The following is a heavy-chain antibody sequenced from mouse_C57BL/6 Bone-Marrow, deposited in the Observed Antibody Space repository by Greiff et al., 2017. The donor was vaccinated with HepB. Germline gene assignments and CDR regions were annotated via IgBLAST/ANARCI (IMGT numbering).Heavy chain of an antibody. CDR2: INPSSGYT. Sequence: QVQLQQSGAELARPGASVKMSCKASGYTFTSYTMHWVKQRPGQGLEWIGYINPSSGYTKYNQKFKDKATLTADKSSSTAYMQLSSLTSEDSAVYYCCTTVVAKGYFDVWGTGTTVTVSS. V-gene: IGHV1-4*01. J-gene: IGHJ1*03. D-gene: IGHD1-1*01. CDR3: CTTVVAKGYFDV. CDR1: GYTFTSYT.